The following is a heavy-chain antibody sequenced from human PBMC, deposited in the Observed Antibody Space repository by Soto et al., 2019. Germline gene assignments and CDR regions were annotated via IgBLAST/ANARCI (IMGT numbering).Heavy chain of an antibody. V-gene: IGHV3-21*01. CDR2: ISSSSSYI. CDR3: ARHLIVVVPAATHAFDI. Sequence: GGSLRLSCAASGFTFSSYSMNWVRQAPGKGLEWVSSISSSSSYIYYADSVKGRFTISRDNAKNSLYLQMNSLRAEDTAVYYCARHLIVVVPAATHAFDIWGQGTMVTVSS. J-gene: IGHJ3*02. D-gene: IGHD2-2*01. CDR1: GFTFSSYS.